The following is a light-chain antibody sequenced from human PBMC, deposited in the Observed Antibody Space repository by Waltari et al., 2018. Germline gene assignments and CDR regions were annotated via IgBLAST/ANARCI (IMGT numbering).Light chain of an antibody. Sequence: AIRMTQSPSSLSASTGDRVTITCRASQGISSYLAWYQQKPGKAPKLLIYAASTLQSGVPSRFSGSGSGTDFTLTISCLQSEDFATYYCQNYDRVPWTFGPGTKVDVK. J-gene: IGKJ1*01. CDR2: AAS. V-gene: IGKV1-8*01. CDR1: QGISSY. CDR3: QNYDRVPWT.